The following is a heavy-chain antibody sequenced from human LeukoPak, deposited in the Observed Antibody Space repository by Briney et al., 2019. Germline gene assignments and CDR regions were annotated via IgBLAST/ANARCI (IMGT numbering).Heavy chain of an antibody. CDR3: AWVYCSGGSCRFDY. Sequence: GGSLRLSCAASGFTFSSYSMNWVRQAPGKGLEWVSYISSSSSTIYYADSVKGRFTISRDNAKNSLYLQMNSLRAEDTAVYYCAWVYCSGGSCRFDYWGQGTLVTVSS. CDR1: GFTFSSYS. CDR2: ISSSSSTI. J-gene: IGHJ4*02. V-gene: IGHV3-48*01. D-gene: IGHD2-15*01.